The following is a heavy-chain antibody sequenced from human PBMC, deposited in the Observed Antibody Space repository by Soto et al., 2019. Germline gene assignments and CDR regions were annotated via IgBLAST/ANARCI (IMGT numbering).Heavy chain of an antibody. D-gene: IGHD2-21*02. CDR2: INAGNGNT. V-gene: IGHV1-3*01. CDR1: GYTFTSYA. J-gene: IGHJ4*02. Sequence: APVNLSCKASGYTFTSYAMHGVSQTPRQRREWMGWINAGNGNTKYSQKFQGRVTITRDTSASTAYMELSSLRSEDTAVYYCARSIVVVTALDYWGQGTLVTVSS. CDR3: ARSIVVVTALDY.